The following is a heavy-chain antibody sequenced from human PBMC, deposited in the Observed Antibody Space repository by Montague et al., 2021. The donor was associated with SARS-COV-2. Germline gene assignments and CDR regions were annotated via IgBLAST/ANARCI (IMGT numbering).Heavy chain of an antibody. CDR3: ARDRDWDDWCGMDV. J-gene: IGHJ6*02. V-gene: IGHV3-48*03. D-gene: IGHD2-21*01. CDR1: GFIFSSYE. CDR2: ISSSGGGSTK. Sequence: SLRLSWAASGFIFSSYEMNWVRQAPGKGLEWISYISSSGGGSTKHYTDSVKGRFTISRDNAKNSLYLQMNSLRVEDTAIYYCARDRDWDDWCGMDVWGQGITVTVSS.